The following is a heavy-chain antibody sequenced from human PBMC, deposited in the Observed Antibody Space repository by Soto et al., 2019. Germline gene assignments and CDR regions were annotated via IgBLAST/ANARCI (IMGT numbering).Heavy chain of an antibody. D-gene: IGHD5-12*01. Sequence: GGSLRLSCAASGFTFSSYGMHWVRQAPGKGLEWVAVISYDGSNKYYADSVKGRFTISRDNSKNTLYLQMNSLRAEDTAVYYCAKEGGYDEHFDYWGQGTLVTVSS. J-gene: IGHJ4*02. CDR3: AKEGGYDEHFDY. CDR1: GFTFSSYG. V-gene: IGHV3-30*18. CDR2: ISYDGSNK.